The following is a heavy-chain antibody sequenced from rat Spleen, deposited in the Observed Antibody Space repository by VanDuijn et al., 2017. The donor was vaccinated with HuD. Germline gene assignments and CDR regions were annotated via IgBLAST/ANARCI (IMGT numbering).Heavy chain of an antibody. CDR2: ISYSGGT. D-gene: IGHD2-1*01. CDR3: ARSLDTYGWFAY. V-gene: IGHV3-1*01. J-gene: IGHJ3*01. CDR1: GYSITSNF. Sequence: EVQLQESGPGLVKPSQSLSLTCSVTGYSITSNFWGWIRKFPGNKMEWMGYISYSGGTSYNPSLKSRISIIRDTSKNQFFLHLNSVTAEDTATYYCARSLDTYGWFAYWGQGTLVTVSS.